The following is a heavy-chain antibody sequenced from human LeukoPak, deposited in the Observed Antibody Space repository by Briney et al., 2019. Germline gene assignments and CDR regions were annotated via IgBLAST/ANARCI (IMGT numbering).Heavy chain of an antibody. CDR1: GGSISSSTYF. CDR3: ARRRYPGYSSGLFDY. J-gene: IGHJ4*02. V-gene: IGHV4-39*01. D-gene: IGHD6-19*01. CDR2: IYYSGTT. Sequence: SETLSLICTVSGGSISSSTYFWGWIRQPPGKGLECIGSIYYSGTTYYNPSLKSRVTISVDASNNQFSLKLSSVTAADTAVYYCARRRYPGYSSGLFDYWGQGTLVTVSS.